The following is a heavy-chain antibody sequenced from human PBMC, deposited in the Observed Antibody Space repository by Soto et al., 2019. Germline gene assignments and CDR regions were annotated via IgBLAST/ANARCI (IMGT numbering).Heavy chain of an antibody. V-gene: IGHV4-30-2*01. D-gene: IGHD3-22*01. CDR2: IYHSGST. Sequence: QLQLQESGSGLVKPSETLSLTCAVSGGSISSGAYSWSWIRQPPGKGLEWVGYIYHSGSTYYNPSLKSRVTITVDRSKNRFSLNLNSVTAADTAVYYCARANRPITMTYLNWFGPWGQVTLVTVSS. J-gene: IGHJ5*02. CDR1: GGSISSGAYS. CDR3: ARANRPITMTYLNWFGP.